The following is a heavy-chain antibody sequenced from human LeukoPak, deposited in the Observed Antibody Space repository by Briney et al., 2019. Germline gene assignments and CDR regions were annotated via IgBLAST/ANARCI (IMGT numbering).Heavy chain of an antibody. D-gene: IGHD3-3*01. Sequence: KSSETLSLTCTVSGGSISSYYWSWIRQPPGKGLEWIGYIFYSGNTNYNPSLKSRVTISVDTSKNQISLRLSSVTAADTAVYYCARGRFLEWLLYRPRYFDYWGQGTLVTVSS. CDR3: ARGRFLEWLLYRPRYFDY. CDR1: GGSISSYY. CDR2: IFYSGNT. J-gene: IGHJ4*02. V-gene: IGHV4-59*01.